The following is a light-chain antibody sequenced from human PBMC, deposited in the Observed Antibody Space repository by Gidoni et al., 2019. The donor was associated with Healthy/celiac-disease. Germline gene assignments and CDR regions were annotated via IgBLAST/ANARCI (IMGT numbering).Light chain of an antibody. CDR3: QQYNNWPPTRCT. Sequence: EIVMTQSPATLSVSPGERATLSCRASQSVSSNLAWYQQKPGQAPRLLIYGASTRATGIPARFSGSGSGTEFTLTISSLQSEDFAVYYCQQYNNWPPTRCTFXGXTKVEIK. V-gene: IGKV3D-15*01. CDR1: QSVSSN. CDR2: GAS. J-gene: IGKJ4*01.